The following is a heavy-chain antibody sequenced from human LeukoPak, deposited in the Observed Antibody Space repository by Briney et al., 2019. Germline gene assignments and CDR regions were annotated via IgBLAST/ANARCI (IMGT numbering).Heavy chain of an antibody. CDR3: ARDCGGDCYMDV. Sequence: GGSLRLSCAASGFTFTTYDMNWVRQAPGRGLEWVSSITSTSSSTYYADSLKGRFTISRDNAKNSLYLQMNNLRAEDTAVYYFARDCGGDCYMDVWGKGTTVTVSS. V-gene: IGHV3-21*01. CDR2: ITSTSSST. J-gene: IGHJ6*03. D-gene: IGHD2-21*01. CDR1: GFTFTTYD.